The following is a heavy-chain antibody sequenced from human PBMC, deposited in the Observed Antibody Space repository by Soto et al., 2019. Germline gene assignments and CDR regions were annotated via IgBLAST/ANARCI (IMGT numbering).Heavy chain of an antibody. V-gene: IGHV3-72*01. CDR2: IRRKANSYTT. CDR1: GLIFSDYH. Sequence: EVQLVESGGGLVQPGGSLRLSCAASGLIFSDYHMDWVRQAPGKGLEWVGRIRRKANSYTTEYAASVKGRFTISRDDSKNSLYLQMNSLKSEDTGVYYCAMLGGWSGGSSGMDVGGQGTTVTVS. CDR3: AMLGGWSGGSSGMDV. D-gene: IGHD6-19*01. J-gene: IGHJ6*02.